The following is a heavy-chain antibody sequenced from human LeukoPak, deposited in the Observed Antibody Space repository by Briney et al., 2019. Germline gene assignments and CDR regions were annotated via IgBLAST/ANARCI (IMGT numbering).Heavy chain of an antibody. Sequence: SETLSLTCTVSGGSISSSSYYWGWIRQPPGEGLEWIGCIYYSGSTYYNPSLKSRVTISVDTSKNQFSLKLSSVTAADTAVYYCARHTTLSIAAQFDYWGQGTLVTVSS. CDR1: GGSISSSSYY. J-gene: IGHJ4*02. D-gene: IGHD6-6*01. V-gene: IGHV4-39*01. CDR3: ARHTTLSIAAQFDY. CDR2: IYYSGST.